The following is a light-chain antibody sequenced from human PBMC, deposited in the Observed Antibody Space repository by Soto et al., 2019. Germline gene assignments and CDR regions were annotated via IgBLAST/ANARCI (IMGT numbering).Light chain of an antibody. Sequence: QSALTQPASVSGSPGQSITMSCTGNSSDIGSYNLVSWYQQHPGKVPKLIIYEGSNRPSGVSSHFSGSKSGNTASLTISGLQVEDEADYYCCSYTGSFTLVFGGGTKLTVL. CDR1: SSDIGSYNL. V-gene: IGLV2-23*01. CDR2: EGS. J-gene: IGLJ2*01. CDR3: CSYTGSFTLV.